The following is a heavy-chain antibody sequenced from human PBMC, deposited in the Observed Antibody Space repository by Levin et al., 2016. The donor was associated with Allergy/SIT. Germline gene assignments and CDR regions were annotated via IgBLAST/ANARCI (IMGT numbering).Heavy chain of an antibody. Sequence: WIRQPPGKGLEWIGYIYYSGSTYYNPSLKSRVTISVDTSKNQFSLKLSSVTAADTAVYYCARDRTILWFGPGWFDPWGQGTWSPSPQ. J-gene: IGHJ5*02. V-gene: IGHV4-30-4*01. CDR3: ARDRTILWFGPGWFDP. CDR2: IYYSGST. D-gene: IGHD3-10*01.